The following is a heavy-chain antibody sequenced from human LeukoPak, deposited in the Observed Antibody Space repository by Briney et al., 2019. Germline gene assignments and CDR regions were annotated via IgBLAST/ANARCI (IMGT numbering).Heavy chain of an antibody. CDR3: ARWTDIVVVPAAGHYGMDV. CDR2: IYPGDSDT. Sequence: GESLKISCKGSGYSFTSYWIGWVRQMPGKGLEWMGIIYPGDSDTRYSPSFQGQVTISPDKSISTAYLQWSSLKASDTAMYYCARWTDIVVVPAAGHYGMDVWGQGTTVTVS. CDR1: GYSFTSYW. V-gene: IGHV5-51*01. J-gene: IGHJ6*02. D-gene: IGHD2-2*01.